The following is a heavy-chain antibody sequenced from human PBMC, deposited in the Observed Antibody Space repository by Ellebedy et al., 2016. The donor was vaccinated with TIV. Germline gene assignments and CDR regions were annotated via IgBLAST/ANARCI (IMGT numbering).Heavy chain of an antibody. V-gene: IGHV3-30-3*01. CDR3: ARSQIYRPSWSGLGMDV. D-gene: IGHD3-3*01. CDR2: ISSEGAQK. CDR1: GFIFTSYT. Sequence: PGGSLRLSCAASGFIFTSYTMYWVRHAPGRGLEWLAVISSEGAQKEYAESVQGRFTISRDNAKNTVYFQLNNLRVEDTALYYCARSQIYRPSWSGLGMDVWGQGTTVTVSS. J-gene: IGHJ6*02.